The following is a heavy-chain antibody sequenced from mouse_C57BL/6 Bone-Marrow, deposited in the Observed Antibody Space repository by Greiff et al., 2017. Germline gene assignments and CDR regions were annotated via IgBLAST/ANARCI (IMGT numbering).Heavy chain of an antibody. CDR2: FHPYNDDT. J-gene: IGHJ4*01. CDR1: GYTFTTYP. V-gene: IGHV1-47*01. D-gene: IGHD4-1*01. CDR3: AILRRSTGAMDY. Sequence: QVQLQQSGAELVKPGASVKMSCTASGYTFTTYPIEWMKQNPGKSLEWIGNFHPYNDDTKYDAKFKGKATLTVDTSSSTVYLELSRLTSDDSAVDYCAILRRSTGAMDYWGQGTSVTVSS.